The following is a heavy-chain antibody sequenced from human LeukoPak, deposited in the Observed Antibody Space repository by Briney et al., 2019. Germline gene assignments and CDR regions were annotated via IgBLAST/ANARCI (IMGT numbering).Heavy chain of an antibody. Sequence: GESLKISCKASGYTFTAYWIAWVRQMPGKGLEWMGIIYPADSDTRYSPSFQGQVTISADESRSTAYLQWSSLKASDTATYYCAREGTAATATSNWFDPRGQGTLVTVSP. CDR1: GYTFTAYW. D-gene: IGHD6-13*01. V-gene: IGHV5-51*01. J-gene: IGHJ5*02. CDR2: IYPADSDT. CDR3: AREGTAATATSNWFDP.